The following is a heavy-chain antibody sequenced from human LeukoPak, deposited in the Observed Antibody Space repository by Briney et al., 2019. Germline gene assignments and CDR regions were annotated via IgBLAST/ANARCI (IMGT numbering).Heavy chain of an antibody. J-gene: IGHJ4*02. CDR2: ISGSGGST. Sequence: GGSLRLSCAASGFTFSSYAMSWVRQAPGKGLEWVSAISGSGGSTYYADSVKGRFTISRDNSKNTLYLQMNNLGAEDTAVYYCARDVLPIVRATGGGAYWGQGTLVTVSS. V-gene: IGHV3-23*01. CDR1: GFTFSSYA. CDR3: ARDVLPIVRATGGGAY. D-gene: IGHD1-26*01.